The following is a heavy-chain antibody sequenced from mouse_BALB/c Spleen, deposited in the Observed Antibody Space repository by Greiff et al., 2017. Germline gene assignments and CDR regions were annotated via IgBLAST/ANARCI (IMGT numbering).Heavy chain of an antibody. CDR1: GFTFSSFG. V-gene: IGHV5-17*02. D-gene: IGHD4-1*01. J-gene: IGHJ2*01. Sequence: EVKLVESGGGLVQPGGSRKLSCAASGFTFSSFGMHWVRQAPEKGLEWVAYISSGSSTIYYADTVKGRFTITRDNPKNTLFLQMTSLRSEDTAMYYCARSWDVDYWGQGTTLTVSS. CDR2: ISSGSSTI. CDR3: ARSWDVDY.